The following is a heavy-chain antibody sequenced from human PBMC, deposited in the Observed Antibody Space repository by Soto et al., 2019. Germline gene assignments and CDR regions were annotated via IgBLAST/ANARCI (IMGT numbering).Heavy chain of an antibody. D-gene: IGHD3-10*01. CDR2: IAHDATNT. CDR1: GVPFSDFA. V-gene: IGHV3-30-3*01. Sequence: GSLRLSCAASGVPFSDFAMHWVRQAPGKGLEWMAFIAHDATNTHYADSVKGRFTISRDNSKNTLYLQMNGLRDEDTALYYCARVGFGTNLGNAFDPWGRGTLVTVSS. CDR3: ARVGFGTNLGNAFDP. J-gene: IGHJ5*02.